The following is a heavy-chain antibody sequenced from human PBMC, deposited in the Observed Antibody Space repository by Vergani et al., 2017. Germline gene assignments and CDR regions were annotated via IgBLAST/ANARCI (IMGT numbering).Heavy chain of an antibody. D-gene: IGHD2-2*02. CDR1: GFALNRHA. Sequence: QVQLVESGGGVVQPGTSLRLSCVVSGFALNRHAMYWVRQAPGKGLEWVVDISFDGTNEYYPDLVKGRFTISRDIAKNTLYLQVRSLRLEDTGVYHCVRDRGLCAGGRCYTEAWDYWVQGTPVTVSS. CDR3: VRDRGLCAGGRCYTEAWDY. J-gene: IGHJ4*02. CDR2: ISFDGTNE. V-gene: IGHV3-30-3*01.